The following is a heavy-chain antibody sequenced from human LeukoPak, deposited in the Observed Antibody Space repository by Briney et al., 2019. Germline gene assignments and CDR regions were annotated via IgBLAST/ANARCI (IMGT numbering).Heavy chain of an antibody. Sequence: PAESLRLSCAASGFTFSSYGMHWVRQAPGKVLEWVAVIWSGGINKYYADSAKGRFTISRDNSKNTLYLQMNSLRAEDTAVYYCAREISPSYSFDIWGQGTMVTVSS. CDR3: AREISPSYSFDI. V-gene: IGHV3-33*01. CDR2: IWSGGINK. J-gene: IGHJ3*02. D-gene: IGHD2/OR15-2a*01. CDR1: GFTFSSYG.